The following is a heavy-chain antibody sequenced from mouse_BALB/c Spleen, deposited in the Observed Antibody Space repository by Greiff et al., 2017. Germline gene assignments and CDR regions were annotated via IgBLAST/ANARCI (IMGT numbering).Heavy chain of an antibody. CDR1: GYSITSDYA. J-gene: IGHJ4*01. Sequence: EVKLMESGPGLVKPSQSLSLTRTVTGYSITSDYAWNWIRQFPGNKLEWMGYISYSGSTSYNPSLKSRISITRDTSKNQFFLQLNSVTTEDTATYYCAGGYDGMDYWGQGTSVTVSS. CDR2: ISYSGST. V-gene: IGHV3-2*02. D-gene: IGHD2-14*01. CDR3: AGGYDGMDY.